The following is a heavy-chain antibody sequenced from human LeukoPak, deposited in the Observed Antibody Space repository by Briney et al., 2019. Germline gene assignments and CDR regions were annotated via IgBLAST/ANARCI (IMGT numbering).Heavy chain of an antibody. J-gene: IGHJ3*02. V-gene: IGHV4-38-2*01. CDR1: GYSIRSGYY. CDR2: MYHTGST. Sequence: SETLSLTCAVSGYSIRSGYYWGWIRPPPGKGMEWIGSMYHTGSTYYNPSLKSRVPISVDTSKNQFSLKLSSVTAADTAMYYCARVRVEMTTNDAFDIWGQGTMVTVSS. D-gene: IGHD5-24*01. CDR3: ARVRVEMTTNDAFDI.